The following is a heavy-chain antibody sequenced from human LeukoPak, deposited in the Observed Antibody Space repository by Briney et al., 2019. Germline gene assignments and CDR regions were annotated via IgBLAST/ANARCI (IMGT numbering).Heavy chain of an antibody. CDR2: ISYDGSNK. J-gene: IGHJ4*02. Sequence: PGRSLRLSCAASGFTFSSYAMHWVRQAPGKGLEWVAVISYDGSNKYYADSVKGRFTISRDNSKNTLYLQMNSLRAEDTAVYYCARATRYGDYYFDYWGQGTLVTVSS. V-gene: IGHV3-30*01. CDR1: GFTFSSYA. D-gene: IGHD4-17*01. CDR3: ARATRYGDYYFDY.